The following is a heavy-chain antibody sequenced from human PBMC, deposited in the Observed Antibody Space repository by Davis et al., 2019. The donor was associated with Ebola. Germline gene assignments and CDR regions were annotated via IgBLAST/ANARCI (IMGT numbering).Heavy chain of an antibody. CDR1: GYTFTNYH. V-gene: IGHV1-46*01. CDR3: ARDILESFSWKGPFDY. CDR2: INPFSVLVYL. D-gene: IGHD6-13*01. J-gene: IGHJ4*02. Sequence: AASVTVSCKASGYTFTNYHIHWVRQAPGQGLQWLGFINPFSVLVYLNYAQKFQGRVTMTSDTSASTVYMEMSSLTSDDTAINLCARDILESFSWKGPFDYWGQGTLVTVSS.